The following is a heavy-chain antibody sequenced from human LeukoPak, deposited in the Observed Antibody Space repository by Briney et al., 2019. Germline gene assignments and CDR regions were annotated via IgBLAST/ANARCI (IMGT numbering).Heavy chain of an antibody. CDR1: GGSFSGYY. J-gene: IGHJ3*02. CDR3: ARVPLYYYDSSGYSFDAFDI. V-gene: IGHV4-34*01. CDR2: INHSGST. D-gene: IGHD3-22*01. Sequence: SETLSLTCAVYGGSFSGYYWSWIRQPPGKGLEWIGEINHSGSTNYNPSLKSRVTISVDTSKNQSSLKLSSVTAADTAVYYCARVPLYYYDSSGYSFDAFDIWGQGTMVTVSS.